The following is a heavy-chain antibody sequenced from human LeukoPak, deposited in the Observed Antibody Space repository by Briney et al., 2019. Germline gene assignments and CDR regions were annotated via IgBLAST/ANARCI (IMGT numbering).Heavy chain of an antibody. D-gene: IGHD5-18*01. J-gene: IGHJ6*02. Sequence: SVKVSCKASVGTFSSYTISWVRQAPGQGLEWMGRIIPILGIANYAQKFQGRVTITADKSTSTAYMELSSLRSEDTAVYYCARGLSYNYGSYYYYGMDVWGQGTTVTVSS. V-gene: IGHV1-69*02. CDR1: VGTFSSYT. CDR2: IIPILGIA. CDR3: ARGLSYNYGSYYYYGMDV.